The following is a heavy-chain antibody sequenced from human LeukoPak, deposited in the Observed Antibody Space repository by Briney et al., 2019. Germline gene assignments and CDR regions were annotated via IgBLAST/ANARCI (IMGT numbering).Heavy chain of an antibody. CDR3: AKDVGKWESLHFFDY. J-gene: IGHJ4*02. V-gene: IGHV3-30-3*01. CDR1: GFTFSSYA. CDR2: ISYDGSNK. Sequence: GGSLRLSCAASGFTFSSYAMHWVRQAPGKGLEWVAVISYDGSNKYYADSVKGRFTISRDNSKNTLYLQMNSLRAEDTAVYYCAKDVGKWESLHFFDYWGQGTLVTVSS. D-gene: IGHD1-26*01.